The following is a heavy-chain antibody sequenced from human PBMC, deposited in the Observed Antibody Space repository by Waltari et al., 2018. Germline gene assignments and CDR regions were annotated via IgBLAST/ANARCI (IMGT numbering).Heavy chain of an antibody. J-gene: IGHJ5*02. CDR3: AKRGTMTLGGRFDP. V-gene: IGHV1-69*13. D-gene: IGHD3-22*01. Sequence: QVQLVQSGAEAKKPRSSVQVSCKASGGTFSRYSNSWVRQAPGQGVEWMGGIIPIFGTANYAQKFLGRVTITADESTRTAYMGLSSRRSEDTAVYYCAKRGTMTLGGRFDPWGQGTLVTVSS. CDR2: IIPIFGTA. CDR1: GGTFSRYS.